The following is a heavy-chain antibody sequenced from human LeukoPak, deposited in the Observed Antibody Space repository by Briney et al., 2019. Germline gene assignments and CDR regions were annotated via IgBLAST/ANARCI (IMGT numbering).Heavy chain of an antibody. J-gene: IGHJ4*02. CDR3: ARGRGYCSGGSCYYFDY. D-gene: IGHD2-15*01. CDR1: GGSISSGGYY. V-gene: IGHV4-31*03. Sequence: SQTLSLTCTVSGGSISSGGYYWGWIRQHPGKGLEWIGYIYYSGCTYYNPSLKSRVTISVDTSKNQFSLKLSSVTAADTAVYYCARGRGYCSGGSCYYFDYWGQGTLVTVSS. CDR2: IYYSGCT.